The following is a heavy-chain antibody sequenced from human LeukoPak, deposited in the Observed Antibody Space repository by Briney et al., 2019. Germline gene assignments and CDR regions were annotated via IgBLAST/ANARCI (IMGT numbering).Heavy chain of an antibody. CDR1: GFTFSTYG. V-gene: IGHV3-30*02. CDR2: IRSDGSNK. CDR3: VRFMRGTIGGDN. Sequence: GGSLRLSCAASGFTFSTYGMHWVRQAPGKGLELVAFIRSDGSNKYYADSVKGRFTISRDNAKNSLYLQMNNLKAEDTAMYYCVRFMRGTIGGDNWGQGTLVTVSA. D-gene: IGHD3-16*01. J-gene: IGHJ4*02.